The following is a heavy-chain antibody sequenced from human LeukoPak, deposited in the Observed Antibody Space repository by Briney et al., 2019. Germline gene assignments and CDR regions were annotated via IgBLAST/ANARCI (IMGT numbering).Heavy chain of an antibody. V-gene: IGHV3-23*01. CDR3: ARVRANWYEDY. Sequence: GGSLRLSCAASGFSISNSAMSWVRQAPGKGLEWVSLIVASSGSTFYADSVKGRFTISRDSSKNTLYLQMNSLRAEDMAVYYCARVRANWYEDYWGQGTLVTVSS. D-gene: IGHD6-13*01. CDR2: IVASSGST. J-gene: IGHJ4*02. CDR1: GFSISNSA.